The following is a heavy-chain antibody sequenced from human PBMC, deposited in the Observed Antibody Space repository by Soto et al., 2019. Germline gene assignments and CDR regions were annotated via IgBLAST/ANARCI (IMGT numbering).Heavy chain of an antibody. CDR3: ARDWGWQQWLYYFDY. CDR1: GFTFSSYA. J-gene: IGHJ4*02. V-gene: IGHV3-30-3*01. CDR2: ISYDGSNK. Sequence: QVQLVESGGGVVQPGRSLRLSCAASGFTFSSYAMHWVRQAPGKGLEWVAVISYDGSNKYYADSVKGRFTISRDNSKNTLYLQMNSLRAEDTAVYYCARDWGWQQWLYYFDYWGQGTLVTVSS. D-gene: IGHD6-19*01.